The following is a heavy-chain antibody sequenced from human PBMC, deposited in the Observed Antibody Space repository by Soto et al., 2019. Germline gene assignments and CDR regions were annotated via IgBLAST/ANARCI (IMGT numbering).Heavy chain of an antibody. Sequence: SETLSLTCTVSGVSISSYCWSWIRQSPGKGLEWIASMYYSGSTKYNPSLKSRVTMSADTSKNQFSLRLSSVVVADTAVYYCARDLTRENWFDPWGQGTLVTVSS. CDR3: ARDLTRENWFDP. D-gene: IGHD2-2*01. V-gene: IGHV4-59*01. CDR1: GVSISSYC. CDR2: MYYSGST. J-gene: IGHJ5*02.